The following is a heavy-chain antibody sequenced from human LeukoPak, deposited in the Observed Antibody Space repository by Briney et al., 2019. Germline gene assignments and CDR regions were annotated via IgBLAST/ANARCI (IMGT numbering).Heavy chain of an antibody. CDR2: ISYDGSNK. Sequence: GGSLRLSCAASGFTFSSYGMHWVRQAPGKGLEWVAVISYDGSNKCYADPVKGRFTISRDNSKNTLYLQMNSLRAEDTAVYYCAVVWIQLWSVFDYWGQGTLVTVSS. V-gene: IGHV3-30*03. CDR1: GFTFSSYG. D-gene: IGHD5-18*01. J-gene: IGHJ4*02. CDR3: AVVWIQLWSVFDY.